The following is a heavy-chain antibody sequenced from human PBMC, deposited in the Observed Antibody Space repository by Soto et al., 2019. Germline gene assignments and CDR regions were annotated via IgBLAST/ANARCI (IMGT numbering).Heavy chain of an antibody. V-gene: IGHV1-69*13. D-gene: IGHD6-13*01. J-gene: IGHJ6*02. CDR2: IIPIFGTA. CDR3: ARQHLAPLRFMDV. Sequence: SVKVSCKASGGTFSSYAISWVRQAPGQGLEWMGGIIPIFGTANYAQKFQGRVTITADESTGTVYMELSSLRSEDTAVYYCARQHLAPLRFMDVWGQGTTVTVSS. CDR1: GGTFSSYA.